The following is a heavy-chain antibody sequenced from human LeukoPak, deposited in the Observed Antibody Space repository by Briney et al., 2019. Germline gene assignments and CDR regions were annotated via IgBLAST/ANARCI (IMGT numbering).Heavy chain of an antibody. Sequence: SETLSLTCTVSGGSISSSSYYWGWIRQPPGKGLEWIGSIYYSGSTYYNPSLKSRVTISVDTSKNQFSLKLSSVTAADTAMYYCARRFRGVVAHKTYYFDYWGQGTLVTVSS. V-gene: IGHV4-39*01. CDR1: GGSISSSSYY. D-gene: IGHD2-15*01. J-gene: IGHJ4*02. CDR2: IYYSGST. CDR3: ARRFRGVVAHKTYYFDY.